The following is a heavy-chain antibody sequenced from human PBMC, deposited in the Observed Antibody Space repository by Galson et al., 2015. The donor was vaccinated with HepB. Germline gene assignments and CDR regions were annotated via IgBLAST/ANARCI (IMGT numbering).Heavy chain of an antibody. Sequence: SLRLSCAASGFTFSDFWMSWVRQAPGKGLEWVANINQDGSVKYYVDSMKGRFTISRDNAKNSLYLQVNSLRAEDTALYYCARSPLRDTWSGYVQYWGQGTLVTVSS. CDR3: ARSPLRDTWSGYVQY. D-gene: IGHD3-3*01. V-gene: IGHV3-7*01. CDR2: INQDGSVK. J-gene: IGHJ4*02. CDR1: GFTFSDFW.